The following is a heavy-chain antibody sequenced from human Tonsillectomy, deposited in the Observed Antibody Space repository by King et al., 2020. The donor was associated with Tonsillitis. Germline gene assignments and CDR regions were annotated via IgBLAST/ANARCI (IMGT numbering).Heavy chain of an antibody. V-gene: IGHV1-8*01. J-gene: IGHJ5*02. CDR1: GHSFTSYD. CDR3: ARGQCTSWKKDWFDP. CDR2: MNPNNGDT. Sequence: VQLVESGAEVKKPGASVKVSCKASGHSFTSYDINWVRQATGQGLEWMGWMNPNNGDTGFAQKFQGRVTMTRNTSINTAYMELSSLRSEDTAVYYCARGQCTSWKKDWFDPWGQGTLVTVSS. D-gene: IGHD6-13*01.